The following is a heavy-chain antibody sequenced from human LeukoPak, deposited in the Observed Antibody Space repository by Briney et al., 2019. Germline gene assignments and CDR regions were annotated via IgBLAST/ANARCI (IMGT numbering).Heavy chain of an antibody. J-gene: IGHJ3*02. CDR2: IKPDGSEQ. Sequence: GGSLRLSCAASGFTFSKYWMTCVRQAPGKGLEWVANIKPDGSEQFYVDSLKGRFTISRDNAKNSLYVQLNNLRDEDTALYYCARDPVGYDYSGYWGAFDIWGQGTMVTVSS. CDR3: ARDPVGYDYSGYWGAFDI. D-gene: IGHD3-22*01. CDR1: GFTFSKYW. V-gene: IGHV3-7*04.